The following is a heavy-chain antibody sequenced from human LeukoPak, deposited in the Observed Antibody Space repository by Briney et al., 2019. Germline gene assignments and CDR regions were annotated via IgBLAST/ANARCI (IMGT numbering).Heavy chain of an antibody. V-gene: IGHV4-61*02. D-gene: IGHD6-13*01. CDR2: IYTSGST. CDR3: ARDQQQLYADGAFDI. J-gene: IGHJ3*02. Sequence: PSQTLSLTCTVSGGSISSGSYYWSWIRQPAGKGLEWIGRIYTSGSTNYNPPLKSRVTISVDTSKNQFSLKLSSVTAADTAVYYCARDQQQLYADGAFDIWGQGTMVTVSS. CDR1: GGSISSGSYY.